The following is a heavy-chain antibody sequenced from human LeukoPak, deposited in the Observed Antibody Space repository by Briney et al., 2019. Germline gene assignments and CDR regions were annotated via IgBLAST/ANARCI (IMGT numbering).Heavy chain of an antibody. CDR1: GGSFSSYY. J-gene: IGHJ3*02. D-gene: IGHD3-22*01. CDR3: ARDRSLYYYDSSGYYYSPNDAFDI. CDR2: IYYTGST. V-gene: IGHV4-59*12. Sequence: SETLSLTCAVYGGSFSSYYWSWIRQPPGKGLEWIGFIYYTGSTNYNPSLKSRVTISVDTSKNQFSLKLSSVTAADTAVYYCARDRSLYYYDSSGYYYSPNDAFDIWGQGTMVTVSS.